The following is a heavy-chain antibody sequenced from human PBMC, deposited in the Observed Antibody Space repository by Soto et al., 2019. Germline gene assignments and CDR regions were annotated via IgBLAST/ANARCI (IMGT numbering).Heavy chain of an antibody. Sequence: SVKVSCKASGFDFGSFGIQFLRQTRGRGLEWIGWIVVASGRTNYARQFQGRVAFSRDMSSTTAYMDLYDLKSDDTAVYFCSADHPHTAIGWTVWGQGTTVTVYS. J-gene: IGHJ6*02. CDR2: IVVASGRT. CDR3: SADHPHTAIGWTV. V-gene: IGHV1-58*02. CDR1: GFDFGSFG.